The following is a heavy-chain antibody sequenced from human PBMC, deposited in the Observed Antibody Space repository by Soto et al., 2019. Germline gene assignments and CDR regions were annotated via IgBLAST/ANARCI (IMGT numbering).Heavy chain of an antibody. V-gene: IGHV5-51*01. CDR2: IYPGDSDT. CDR3: ATHSDGSGSYPHYFDY. Sequence: GQSLKISCKGSGYSFTSYWIGWVRQMPGKGLEWMGIIYPGDSDTRYSPSFQGQVTISADKSISTAYLQWSSLKASDTAMYYCATHSDGSGSYPHYFDYWGQGTLGTVSS. CDR1: GYSFTSYW. D-gene: IGHD3-10*01. J-gene: IGHJ4*02.